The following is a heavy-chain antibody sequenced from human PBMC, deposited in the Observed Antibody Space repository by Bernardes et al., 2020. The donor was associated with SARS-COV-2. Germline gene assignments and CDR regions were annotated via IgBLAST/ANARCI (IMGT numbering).Heavy chain of an antibody. CDR3: AKDYGGNSGRAFDY. CDR1: GFTFRSYG. CDR2: IWYDGSNK. V-gene: IGHV3-33*06. D-gene: IGHD4-17*01. Sequence: SLILSCAASGFTFRSYGMHWVRQAPGQGLEWVAVIWYDGSNKYYADSVKGRFTISRDNSKNTLYLQMNSLRAEDTAVYYCAKDYGGNSGRAFDYWGQGTLVTVSS. J-gene: IGHJ4*02.